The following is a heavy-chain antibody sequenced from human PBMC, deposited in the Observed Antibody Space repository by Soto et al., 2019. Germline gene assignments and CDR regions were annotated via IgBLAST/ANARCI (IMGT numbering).Heavy chain of an antibody. V-gene: IGHV4-31*03. J-gene: IGHJ4*02. D-gene: IGHD5-18*01. Sequence: PSETLSLTCTVSGGSISSGGYYWSWIRQHPGKGLEWIGYIYYSGSTYYNPSLKSRVTISVDTSKNQFSLKLSSVTAADTAVYYCGRGGGIQLWGYYFDYWGQGTLVTVSS. CDR3: GRGGGIQLWGYYFDY. CDR2: IYYSGST. CDR1: GGSISSGGYY.